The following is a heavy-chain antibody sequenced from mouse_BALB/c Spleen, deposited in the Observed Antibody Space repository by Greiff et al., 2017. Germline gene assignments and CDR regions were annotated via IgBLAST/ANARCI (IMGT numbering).Heavy chain of an antibody. Sequence: EVKVEESGAELVKPGASVKLSCTASGFNIKDTYMHWVKQRPEQGLEWIGRIDPANGNTKYDPKFQGKATITADTSSNTAYLQLSSLTSEDTAVYYCARWGYYFDYWGQGTTLTVSS. CDR1: GFNIKDTY. V-gene: IGHV14-3*02. J-gene: IGHJ2*01. CDR2: IDPANGNT. CDR3: ARWGYYFDY.